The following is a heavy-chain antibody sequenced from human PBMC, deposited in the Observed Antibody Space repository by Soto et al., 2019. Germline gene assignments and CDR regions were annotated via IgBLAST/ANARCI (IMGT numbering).Heavy chain of an antibody. D-gene: IGHD4-4*01. CDR1: GGSISSSSYY. Sequence: SETLSLTCTVSGGSISSSSYYWGWIRQPPGKGLEWIGSIYYSGSTYYNPSLKSRVTISVDTSKNQFSLKLSSVTAADTAVYYCARLDKWDYSIDYWGQGTPVTVSS. CDR2: IYYSGST. J-gene: IGHJ4*02. CDR3: ARLDKWDYSIDY. V-gene: IGHV4-39*01.